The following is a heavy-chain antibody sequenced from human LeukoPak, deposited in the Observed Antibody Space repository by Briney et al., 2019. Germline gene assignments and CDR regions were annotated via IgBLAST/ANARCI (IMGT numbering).Heavy chain of an antibody. CDR3: ARPLSKRTHEGFDP. V-gene: IGHV3-21*01. Sequence: PGGSLRLSCAASGFTFSTFTMSWVRQAPGKGLEWVSSLTSTSSYVYYADSVKGRFSVSRDNAKSSLYLQMDSLRAEDTAIYYCARPLSKRTHEGFDPWGKGTLVTVSS. D-gene: IGHD2-2*01. CDR2: LTSTSSYV. J-gene: IGHJ5*02. CDR1: GFTFSTFT.